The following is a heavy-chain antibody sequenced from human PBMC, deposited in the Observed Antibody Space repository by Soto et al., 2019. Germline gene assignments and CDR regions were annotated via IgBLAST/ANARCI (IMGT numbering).Heavy chain of an antibody. CDR2: IIPVFDKA. D-gene: IGHD3-16*01. CDR3: ARLRRDWGDAFDL. Sequence: QVQLVQSGADVKKPGSSVKFSCKTSGGSFGSSAISWVRQAPAQGLEWMGEIIPVFDKANYAQNFQGRLTITADELTGTVFMELSSLRYEDTAVYFCARLRRDWGDAFDLWGLGTFVTVSS. CDR1: GGSFGSSA. V-gene: IGHV1-69*01. J-gene: IGHJ3*01.